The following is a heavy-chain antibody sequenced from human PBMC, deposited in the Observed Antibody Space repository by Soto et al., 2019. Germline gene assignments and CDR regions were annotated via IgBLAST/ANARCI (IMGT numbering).Heavy chain of an antibody. CDR3: ARLIYSYGEAYFDY. CDR1: GGSIISSGYY. D-gene: IGHD5-18*01. CDR2: IYYTRST. J-gene: IGHJ4*02. V-gene: IGHV4-39*01. Sequence: SETLSLTCPVSGGSIISSGYYWGWIRQPPGKGLEWIGSIYYTRSTYYNPSLKSRVTISVDTSKNQFSLRLSSVTAADTAVYYCARLIYSYGEAYFDYWGQGTLVTVSS.